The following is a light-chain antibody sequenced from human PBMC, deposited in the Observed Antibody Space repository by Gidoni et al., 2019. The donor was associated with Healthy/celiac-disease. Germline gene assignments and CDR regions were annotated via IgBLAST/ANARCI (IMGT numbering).Light chain of an antibody. CDR1: SSNIGAGYG. J-gene: IGLJ3*02. CDR3: QSYDSSLFWV. Sequence: QSVLTQPPSVSGPPGQRVTISCTGSSSNIGAGYGVHWYQQLPGTAPKLLIYGNSNRPSGVPDRFSGSKSGTSASLAITGLQAEDEADYYCQSYDSSLFWVFGGGTKLTVL. CDR2: GNS. V-gene: IGLV1-40*01.